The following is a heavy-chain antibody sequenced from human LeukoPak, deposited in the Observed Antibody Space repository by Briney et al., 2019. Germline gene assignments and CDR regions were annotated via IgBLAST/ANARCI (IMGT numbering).Heavy chain of an antibody. J-gene: IGHJ3*02. CDR3: ARIVEMATTDAFDI. CDR1: GYTFTNYY. Sequence: ASVKVSCKASGYTFTNYYMHWVRQAPGQGPEWMGRINPNSGGTNYAQKFQGRVTITADKSTSTAYMELSSLRSEDTAVYYCARIVEMATTDAFDIWGQGTMVTVSS. CDR2: INPNSGGT. V-gene: IGHV1-2*06. D-gene: IGHD5-24*01.